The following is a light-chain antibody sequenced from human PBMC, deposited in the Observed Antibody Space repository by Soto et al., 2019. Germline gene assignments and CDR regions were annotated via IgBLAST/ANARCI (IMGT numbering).Light chain of an antibody. J-gene: IGKJ1*01. Sequence: IRISQSPSSLSATKGDRVTIPCRASQGIRDDLGWYRQRPGKAPKLLIYEASSLESGVPSRFSGTGSGTEFTLIISSLQPDDFATYYCQLYNSYSEAFGQGTKVAI. CDR1: QGIRDD. CDR3: QLYNSYSEA. CDR2: EAS. V-gene: IGKV1-17*01.